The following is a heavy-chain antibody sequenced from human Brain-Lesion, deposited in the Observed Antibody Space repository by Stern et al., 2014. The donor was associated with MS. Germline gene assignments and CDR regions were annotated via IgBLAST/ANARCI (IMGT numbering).Heavy chain of an antibody. CDR3: ARGRVVPGFQYYATDV. J-gene: IGHJ6*02. CDR1: CGSISSGGYY. Sequence: QLQLQESGPGLVKPSQTLSLSCTVSCGSISSGGYYWSWIRPPAGKGLEWIGRIFNSGSTSYTPSPKSRVTISIDTSKNQFSLRLNSMTAADTAVYYCARGRVVPGFQYYATDVWGQGTTVIVSS. D-gene: IGHD2-2*01. CDR2: IFNSGST. V-gene: IGHV4-61*02.